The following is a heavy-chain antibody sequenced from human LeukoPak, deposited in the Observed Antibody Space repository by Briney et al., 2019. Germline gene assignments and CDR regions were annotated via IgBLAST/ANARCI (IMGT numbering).Heavy chain of an antibody. CDR1: GGSISSYY. V-gene: IGHV4-59*01. CDR3: ARGXPEXRSGSYGYFDY. CDR2: IYYSGST. D-gene: IGHD3-10*01. Sequence: SETLSLTCTVSGGSISSYYWSWIRQPPGKGLEWIGYIYYSGSTNYNPSLKSRVTISVDTSKNQFSLKLSSVTAADTAVYYCARGXPEXRSGSYGYFDYWGQGTLVTVSS. J-gene: IGHJ4*02.